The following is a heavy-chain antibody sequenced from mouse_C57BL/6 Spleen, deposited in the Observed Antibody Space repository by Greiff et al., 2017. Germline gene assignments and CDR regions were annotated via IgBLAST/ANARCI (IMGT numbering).Heavy chain of an antibody. Sequence: VQLQQPGAELVRPGSSVKLSCKASGYTFTSYWMHWVKQRPIQGLEWIGNIDPSDSETHYNQKFKDKATLTVDKSSSTAYMQLSSLTSEDSAVYYCARSDTTVWRYFDVWGTGTTVTVSS. CDR1: GYTFTSYW. CDR2: IDPSDSET. CDR3: ARSDTTVWRYFDV. J-gene: IGHJ1*03. V-gene: IGHV1-52*01. D-gene: IGHD1-1*01.